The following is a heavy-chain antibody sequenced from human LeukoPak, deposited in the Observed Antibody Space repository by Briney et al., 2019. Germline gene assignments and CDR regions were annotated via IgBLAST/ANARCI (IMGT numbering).Heavy chain of an antibody. CDR1: GFTFSSYS. J-gene: IGHJ4*02. D-gene: IGHD3-10*01. V-gene: IGHV3-21*04. CDR2: ISSSSSYI. CDR3: ARERSYYYGSGSYSL. Sequence: TSGGSLRLSCAASGFTFSSYSMNWVRQAPGKGLEWVSSISSSSSYIYYADSVKGRFTISRDNAKNSLYLQMNSLRAEDTAVYYCARERSYYYGSGSYSLWGQGTLVTVSS.